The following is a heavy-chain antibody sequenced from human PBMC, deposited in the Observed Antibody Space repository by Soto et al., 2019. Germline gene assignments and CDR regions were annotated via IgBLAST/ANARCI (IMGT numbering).Heavy chain of an antibody. CDR1: GFNFSSYT. CDR3: ARDLAARRPSYFDY. D-gene: IGHD6-6*01. V-gene: IGHV3-21*05. Sequence: GGSLRLSCGASGFNFSSYTMNWVRQATGKGLEWISYISSSSTYIYYADAVKGRFTISRDNAKNSLYLHMNSLRADDTSVYYCARDLAARRPSYFDYWGQATVVTVSS. CDR2: ISSSSTYI. J-gene: IGHJ4*02.